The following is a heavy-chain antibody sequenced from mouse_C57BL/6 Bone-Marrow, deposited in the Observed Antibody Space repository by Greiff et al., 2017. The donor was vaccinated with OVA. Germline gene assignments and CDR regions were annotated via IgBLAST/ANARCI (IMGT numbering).Heavy chain of an antibody. J-gene: IGHJ3*01. D-gene: IGHD4-1*02. CDR2: IYPSDSET. V-gene: IGHV1-61*01. Sequence: QVQLQQPGAELVRPGSSVKLSCKASGYTFTSYWMDWVKQRPGQGLEWIGNIYPSDSETHYNQKFKDKATLTVDKSSSTAYMQLSSLTSEDSAVYYCARGQLGVFAYWGLGTLVTVSA. CDR3: ARGQLGVFAY. CDR1: GYTFTSYW.